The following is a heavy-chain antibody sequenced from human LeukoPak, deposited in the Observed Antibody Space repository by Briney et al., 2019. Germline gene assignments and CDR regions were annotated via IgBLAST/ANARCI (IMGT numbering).Heavy chain of an antibody. Sequence: GGSLRLSCAASGFTFDDYTMHWVRQAPGKGLEWVSLISWDGGSTYYADSVKGRFTISRDSSKNTLYLQMNSLRAEDTAIYYCAKSRHADYGDYDYWGQGTLVTVSS. D-gene: IGHD4-17*01. CDR1: GFTFDDYT. CDR3: AKSRHADYGDYDY. V-gene: IGHV3-43*01. J-gene: IGHJ4*02. CDR2: ISWDGGST.